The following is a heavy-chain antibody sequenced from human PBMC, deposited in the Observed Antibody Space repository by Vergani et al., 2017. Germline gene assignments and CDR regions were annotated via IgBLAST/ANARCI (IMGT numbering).Heavy chain of an antibody. CDR3: AGDTHSWQRADR. Sequence: QVQLQESGPGLVKSSETLSLTCTVSGASVNSYYWSWIRQPPGKGLEWMGYVSFRRDTLYDPSVKGRMTISLNTSSNQFSLYLTSVTAAETAVYYCAGDTHSWQRADRWGQGLLVSVSS. D-gene: IGHD6-13*01. CDR2: VSFRRDT. V-gene: IGHV4-59*02. CDR1: GASVNSYY. J-gene: IGHJ5*02.